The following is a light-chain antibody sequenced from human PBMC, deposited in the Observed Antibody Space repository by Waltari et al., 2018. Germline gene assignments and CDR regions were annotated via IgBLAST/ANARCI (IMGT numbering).Light chain of an antibody. Sequence: SSELTQPPSVSVSPGQTAKITCSGDALPRQYVYWYQQKPGQAPVLLIYKDRERPSGIPGRFSGSSSGTIVTLTISGVQAEDEADYYCQSADTSYTWLFGGGTKLTVL. CDR3: QSADTSYTWL. V-gene: IGLV3-25*03. J-gene: IGLJ3*02. CDR2: KDR. CDR1: ALPRQY.